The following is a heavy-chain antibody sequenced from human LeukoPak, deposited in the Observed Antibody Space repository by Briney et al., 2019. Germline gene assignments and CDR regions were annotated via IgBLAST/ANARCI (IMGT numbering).Heavy chain of an antibody. CDR2: ISYDGSNK. D-gene: IGHD6-13*01. J-gene: IGHJ4*02. Sequence: GSLRLSCAASGFTFSSYGMHWVRQAPGKGLEWVAVISYDGSNKYYADSVKGRFTISRDNSKNTLYPQMNSLRAEDTAVYYCAKEFDSSSWDNYFDYWGQGTLVTVSS. V-gene: IGHV3-30*18. CDR1: GFTFSSYG. CDR3: AKEFDSSSWDNYFDY.